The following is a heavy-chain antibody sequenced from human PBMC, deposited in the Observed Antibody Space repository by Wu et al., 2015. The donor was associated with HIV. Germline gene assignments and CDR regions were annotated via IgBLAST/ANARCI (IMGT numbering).Heavy chain of an antibody. Sequence: QVHLVQSGAEVKKPGASVKVSCKASGYTFSDYTVHWVRQAPGQGLEWMGWISTYNGNTDYAQKLQGRVTMTTDTSTNTAYMELRSLRSDDTAMYYCAREEYYYDSSDYYPPDYWGQGTLVTVSS. V-gene: IGHV1-18*04. CDR3: AREEYYYDSSDYYPPDY. J-gene: IGHJ4*02. CDR2: ISTYNGNT. D-gene: IGHD3-22*01. CDR1: GYTFSDYT.